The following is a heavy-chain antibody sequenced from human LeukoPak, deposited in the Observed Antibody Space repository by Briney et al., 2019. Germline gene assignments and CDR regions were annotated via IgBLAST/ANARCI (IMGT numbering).Heavy chain of an antibody. Sequence: ASVKVSCKASGYTFTSYDINWVRQATGQGLEWMGWMNPNSGNTGYAQKFQGRVTMTRNTSISTAYMELSSLRSEDTAVYYCARVRGDSGYDPIDYWGQGTLVTVSP. CDR2: MNPNSGNT. J-gene: IGHJ4*02. CDR1: GYTFTSYD. V-gene: IGHV1-8*01. CDR3: ARVRGDSGYDPIDY. D-gene: IGHD5-12*01.